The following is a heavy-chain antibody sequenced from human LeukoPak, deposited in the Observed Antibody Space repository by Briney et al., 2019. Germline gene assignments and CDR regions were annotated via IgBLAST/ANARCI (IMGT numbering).Heavy chain of an antibody. D-gene: IGHD6-13*01. V-gene: IGHV4-31*03. CDR1: GGSISSGDYY. CDR3: ARDEQQLVAPVD. Sequence: PSETLSLTCTVSGGSISSGDYYWSWIRQPPGKGLEWIGYIYYSGSTYYNPSLKSRVTISVDTSKNQFSLKLSSVTAADTAVYYCARDEQQLVAPVDWGQGTLVTVSS. J-gene: IGHJ4*02. CDR2: IYYSGST.